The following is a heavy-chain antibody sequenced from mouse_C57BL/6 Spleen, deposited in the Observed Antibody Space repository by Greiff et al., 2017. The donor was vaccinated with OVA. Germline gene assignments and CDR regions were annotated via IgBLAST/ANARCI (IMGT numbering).Heavy chain of an antibody. D-gene: IGHD2-4*01. CDR2: INPSNGGT. CDR1: GYTFTSYW. V-gene: IGHV1-53*01. J-gene: IGHJ1*03. CDR3: ASGYYDYDSPYWYFDV. Sequence: QVQLQQPGTELVKPGASVKLSCKASGYTFTSYWMHWVKQRPGQGLEWIGNINPSNGGTNYNEKFKSKATLTVDKSSSTAYMQLSSLTSEDSAVYYCASGYYDYDSPYWYFDVWGTGTTVTVSS.